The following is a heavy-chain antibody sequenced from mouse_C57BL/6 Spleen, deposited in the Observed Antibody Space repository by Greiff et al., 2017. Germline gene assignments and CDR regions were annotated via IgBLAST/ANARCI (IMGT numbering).Heavy chain of an antibody. CDR3: AREYDYDNGTFAY. D-gene: IGHD2-4*01. Sequence: QVQLQQPGAELVRPGSSVKLSCKASGYTFTSYWMDWVKQRPGQGLEWIGNIYPSDSETNYNQKFKDKATLTVDTSSSTAYMQLSSLTSEDSAVYYCAREYDYDNGTFAYWGQGTLVTVSA. J-gene: IGHJ3*01. CDR2: IYPSDSET. CDR1: GYTFTSYW. V-gene: IGHV1-61*01.